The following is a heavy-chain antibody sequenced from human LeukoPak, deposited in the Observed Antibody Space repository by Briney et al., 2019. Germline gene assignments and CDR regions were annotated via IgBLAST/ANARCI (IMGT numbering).Heavy chain of an antibody. CDR3: AKDSSRCGGDCPGYFDY. V-gene: IGHV3-23*01. CDR2: FGGSGII. Sequence: GGSLRLSCAASGFTFSIFAMSWVRRPPGKGLEWVSGFGGSGIIYFAGSVKGRFTISRDNSMVTLYLQMNSLRPEYTAVYYCAKDSSRCGGDCPGYFDYWGQGTLVTVSS. D-gene: IGHD2-21*02. J-gene: IGHJ4*02. CDR1: GFTFSIFA.